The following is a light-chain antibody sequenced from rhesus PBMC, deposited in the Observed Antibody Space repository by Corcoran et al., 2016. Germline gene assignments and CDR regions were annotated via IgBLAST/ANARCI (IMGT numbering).Light chain of an antibody. CDR1: RSDIGGYND. CDR2: DVS. J-gene: IGLJ1*01. Sequence: QSSLTQPPSVSKSLGQSVTISCTGTRSDIGGYNDGSWYQQHPGTAPRLLIYDVSKRPSGVSDRFSGAKSGNTASLTISGLQAEDEANYYCCSYLSDSSFIFGVGTRLTVL. CDR3: CSYLSDSSFI. V-gene: IGLV2S9*01.